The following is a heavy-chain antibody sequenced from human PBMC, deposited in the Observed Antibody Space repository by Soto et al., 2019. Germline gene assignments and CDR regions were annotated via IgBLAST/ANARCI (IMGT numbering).Heavy chain of an antibody. D-gene: IGHD5-18*01. J-gene: IGHJ5*02. CDR2: ISSNGGST. CDR1: GFTFSSYA. CDR3: VKDEADSYGRSDP. V-gene: IGHV3-64D*08. Sequence: PGGSLRLSCSASGFTFSSYAMHWVRQAPGKGLEYVSAISSNGGSTYYADSVKGRFTISRDNSKNTLYLQMSSLRAEDTAVCYCVKDEADSYGRSDPWGQGTLVTVSS.